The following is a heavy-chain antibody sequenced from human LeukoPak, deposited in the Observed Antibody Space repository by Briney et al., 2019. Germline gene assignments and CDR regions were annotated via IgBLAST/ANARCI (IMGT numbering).Heavy chain of an antibody. Sequence: GWSVRLSCAASGFTFSIYGMNWVRQAPGKGLEWAACIISTSSYIYYADSGKGRFTIPRDHGKDPLLVQLNSLQAEDTAMYYCARVEAVSGNWGGLDPWGQGTLVTVSS. CDR2: IISTSSYI. V-gene: IGHV3-21*01. J-gene: IGHJ5*02. D-gene: IGHD6-19*01. CDR3: ARVEAVSGNWGGLDP. CDR1: GFTFSIYG.